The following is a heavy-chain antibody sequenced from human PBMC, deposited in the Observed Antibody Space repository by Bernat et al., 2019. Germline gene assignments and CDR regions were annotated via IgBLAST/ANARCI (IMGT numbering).Heavy chain of an antibody. Sequence: QLQLQESGPGLVKPSETLSLTCTVSGGSITSSSFYWGWIRQPPGKGLEWIATIYYSGTTYYNPSLKSRVAVSVDTSNNQFSLILSSVTAADTAVYYCARLRIAAAGHFDYWGQGTLVTVSS. D-gene: IGHD6-13*01. J-gene: IGHJ4*02. CDR3: ARLRIAAAGHFDY. V-gene: IGHV4-39*01. CDR2: IYYSGTT. CDR1: GGSITSSSFY.